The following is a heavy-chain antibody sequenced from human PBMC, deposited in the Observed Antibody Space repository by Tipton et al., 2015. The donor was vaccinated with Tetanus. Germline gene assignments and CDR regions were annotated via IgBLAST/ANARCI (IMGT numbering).Heavy chain of an antibody. CDR1: GGSISSSSSY. CDR3: ARHKDYYFYVMDV. J-gene: IGHJ6*02. Sequence: TLSLTCIVSGGSISSSSSYWGWIRQPPGKGLEWIGSISYKGSTYYNPSLKSRVTMSVDTSKNQFSLNLNSVTAADTAVYYCARHKDYYFYVMDVWGQGTTVTVSS. CDR2: ISYKGST. V-gene: IGHV4-39*01.